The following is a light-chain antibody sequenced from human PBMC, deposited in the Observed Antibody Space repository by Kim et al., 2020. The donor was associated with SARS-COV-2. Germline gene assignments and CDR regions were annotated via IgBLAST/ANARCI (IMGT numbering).Light chain of an antibody. CDR2: DVS. Sequence: LTQPRSVSGSPGQSVTISCTGTSSDVGSYNYVSWYQQHPGKAPKLMIYDVSQRPSGVPDRFSGSKSGNTASLTISGLQAEDEADYYCYSYAGSYTWVFGGGTQLTVL. CDR3: YSYAGSYTWV. CDR1: SSDVGSYNY. V-gene: IGLV2-11*01. J-gene: IGLJ3*02.